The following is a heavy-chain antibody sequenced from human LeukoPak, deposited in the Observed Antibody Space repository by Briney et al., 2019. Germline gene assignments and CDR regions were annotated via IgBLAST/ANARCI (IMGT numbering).Heavy chain of an antibody. V-gene: IGHV4-59*01. Sequence: SETLSLTCTVSGGSITSNFWSWIRQPPGKGLEWIGYIYYSGSTNYNPSLKSRVTMSEDTSKNQFSLKLSSVTATDTAVYYCASFSSSWYGVGYWGQGTLVTVSS. CDR3: ASFSSSWYGVGY. CDR1: GGSITSNF. D-gene: IGHD6-13*01. J-gene: IGHJ4*02. CDR2: IYYSGST.